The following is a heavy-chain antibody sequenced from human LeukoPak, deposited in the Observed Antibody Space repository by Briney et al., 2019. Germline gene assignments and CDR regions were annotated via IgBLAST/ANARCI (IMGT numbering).Heavy chain of an antibody. V-gene: IGHV1-8*01. CDR1: GYSFTSHD. J-gene: IGHJ4*02. CDR3: ARAGRKYAFDY. CDR2: MNPNSGNT. Sequence: ASVKVSCKASGYSFTSHDINWVRQATGQGPEWMGWMNPNSGNTGYAQKFQGRVTMTTDTSTKTAYIELSSLRSEDTAVYYCARAGRKYAFDYWGQGTLVTVSS.